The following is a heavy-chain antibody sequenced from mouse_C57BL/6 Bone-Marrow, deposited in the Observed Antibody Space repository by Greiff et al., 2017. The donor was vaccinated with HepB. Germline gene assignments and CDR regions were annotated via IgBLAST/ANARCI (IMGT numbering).Heavy chain of an antibody. CDR2: ISDGGSYT. J-gene: IGHJ1*03. V-gene: IGHV5-4*01. CDR1: GFTFSSYA. D-gene: IGHD1-1*01. Sequence: EVQGVESGGGLVKPGGSLKLSCAASGFTFSSYAMSWVRQTPEKRLEWVATISDGGSYTYYPDNVKGRFTISRDNAKNNLYLQMSHLKSEDTAMYYCARDRFYYYGSSPHWYFDVWGTGTTVTVSS. CDR3: ARDRFYYYGSSPHWYFDV.